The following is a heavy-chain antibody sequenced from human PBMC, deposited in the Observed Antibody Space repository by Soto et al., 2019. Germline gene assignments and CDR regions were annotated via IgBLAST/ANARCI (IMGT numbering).Heavy chain of an antibody. CDR1: GYNFTRFG. J-gene: IGHJ6*02. CDR2: MGAHSGDT. Sequence: QFQLVQSGAEVKKPGASVKVSCKASGYNFTRFGISWVRQAPGHGLEWMGWMGAHSGDTRQAQKFQGRLTMTTDASMHTAYIDLRSLTSDDTALYCCGREGQQLAQEDYYQVNGMDVWGQGTTVIVSS. CDR3: GREGQQLAQEDYYQVNGMDV. D-gene: IGHD6-13*01. V-gene: IGHV1-18*01.